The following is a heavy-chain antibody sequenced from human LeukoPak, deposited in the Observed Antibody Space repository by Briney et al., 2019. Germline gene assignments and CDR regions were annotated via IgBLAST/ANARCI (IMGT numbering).Heavy chain of an antibody. CDR2: ISANIGYT. J-gene: IGHJ4*02. CDR3: ARDDGSWDLSSRTGVDY. CDR1: GYTFSSYG. D-gene: IGHD3-16*02. Sequence: EASVKVSCKASGYTFSSYGISWVRQAPGQGLEWMGWISANIGYTDYAQKVQGRVAMTKDSSTSTAYMELRSLRADDTAVYYCARDDGSWDLSSRTGVDYWGQGTLVTVSS. V-gene: IGHV1-18*01.